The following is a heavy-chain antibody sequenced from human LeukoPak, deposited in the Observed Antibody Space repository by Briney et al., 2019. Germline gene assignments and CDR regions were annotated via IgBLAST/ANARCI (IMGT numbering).Heavy chain of an antibody. Sequence: GGSLRLSCTASGFTFSSYPMYWVRQAPGKGLEWVSAITGGGESTYYAESMKGRFTHSRDNSKNTLYLQMNSLRAEDTAVYYCASSRVYGYHDYWGQGTLVTVSS. J-gene: IGHJ4*02. CDR1: GFTFSSYP. CDR3: ASSRVYGYHDY. D-gene: IGHD5-18*01. CDR2: ITGGGEST. V-gene: IGHV3-23*01.